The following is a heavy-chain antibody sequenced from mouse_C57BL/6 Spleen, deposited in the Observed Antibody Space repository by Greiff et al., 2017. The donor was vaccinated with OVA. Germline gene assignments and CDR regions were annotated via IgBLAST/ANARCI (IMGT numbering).Heavy chain of an antibody. J-gene: IGHJ1*03. D-gene: IGHD1-1*01. Sequence: EVQRVESGGGLVKPGGSLKLSCAASGFTFSSYAMSWVRQTPEKRLEWVATISDGGSYTYYPDNVKGRFTISRDNAKNNLYLQMSHLKSEDTAMYYCARDCYGSSPWYFDVWGTGTTVTVSS. CDR3: ARDCYGSSPWYFDV. CDR2: ISDGGSYT. V-gene: IGHV5-4*01. CDR1: GFTFSSYA.